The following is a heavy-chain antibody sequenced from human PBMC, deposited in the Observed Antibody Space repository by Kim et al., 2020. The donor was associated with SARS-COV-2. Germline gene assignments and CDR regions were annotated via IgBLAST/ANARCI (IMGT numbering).Heavy chain of an antibody. CDR1: GYSITSGFY. Sequence: SETLSLTCAVSGYSITSGFYWGWIRQPPGKGLEWIGSIYHGGTTYYSPSLKSRVTMSVDTSKNQFSLKLSSVTAADTALYYCARSTRGANWFDPWGQGTRVTVSS. CDR3: ARSTRGANWFDP. CDR2: IYHGGTT. J-gene: IGHJ5*02. D-gene: IGHD2-2*01. V-gene: IGHV4-38-2*01.